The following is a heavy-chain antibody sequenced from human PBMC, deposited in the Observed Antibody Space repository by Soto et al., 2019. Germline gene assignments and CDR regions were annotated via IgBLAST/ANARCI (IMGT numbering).Heavy chain of an antibody. CDR1: GGSISSSSW. V-gene: IGHV4-4*02. CDR3: TTSHVGELNN. CDR2: IFESGAT. D-gene: IGHD3-16*01. Sequence: QVQLQESGPGLVKPSGTLSLTCAVSGGSISSSSWWTWVRQSPGKGLEWIGEIFESGATNYNPSLKSRLTMSVDKSKNQFSLNLSSLTAADTAVYFCTTSHVGELNNWGQGTLVTVSS. J-gene: IGHJ4*02.